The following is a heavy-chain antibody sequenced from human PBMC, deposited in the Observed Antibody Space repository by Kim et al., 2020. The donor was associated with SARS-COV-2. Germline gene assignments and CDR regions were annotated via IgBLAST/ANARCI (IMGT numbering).Heavy chain of an antibody. CDR2: IVGGGTNT. D-gene: IGHD6-13*01. CDR3: AKRLEVPSGMYYFES. Sequence: GGSLRLSCAASGFTFTTYGMAWVRQVPGKGLEWVSSIVGGGTNTFYADSVKGRFTISRDNSKNTVYLQLNSLRADDTALYYCAKRLEVPSGMYYFESWGQGALVTVSS. V-gene: IGHV3-23*01. J-gene: IGHJ4*02. CDR1: GFTFTTYG.